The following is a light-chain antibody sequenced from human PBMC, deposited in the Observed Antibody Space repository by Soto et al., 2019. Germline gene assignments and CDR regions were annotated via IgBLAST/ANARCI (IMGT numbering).Light chain of an antibody. CDR1: QSVSSY. V-gene: IGKV3-11*01. CDR3: QQRSNWPRLIT. CDR2: DAS. Sequence: EIVLTQSPATLSLSPGERATLSCRASQSVSSYLAWYQQKPGQAPRLLIYDASNRATGIPARFSGSGSGTVFTLTISSLEPEDFAVYYCQQRSNWPRLITFGQGTRLEIK. J-gene: IGKJ5*01.